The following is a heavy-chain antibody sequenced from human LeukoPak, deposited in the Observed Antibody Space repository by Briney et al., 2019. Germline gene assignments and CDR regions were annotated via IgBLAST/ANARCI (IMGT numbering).Heavy chain of an antibody. J-gene: IGHJ5*02. V-gene: IGHV1-69*04. D-gene: IGHD2-2*01. Sequence: SVKVSRKASGGTFSSYTISWVRQAPGQGLEWMGRIIPILGIANYAQKFQGRVTITADKSTSTACMELSSLRSEDTAVYYCARELGCSSTSCKPWGQGTLVTVSS. CDR2: IIPILGIA. CDR1: GGTFSSYT. CDR3: ARELGCSSTSCKP.